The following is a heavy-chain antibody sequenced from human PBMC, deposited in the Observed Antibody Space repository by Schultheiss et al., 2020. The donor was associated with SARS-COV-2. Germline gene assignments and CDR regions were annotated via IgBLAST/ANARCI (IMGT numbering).Heavy chain of an antibody. Sequence: ASVKVSCEASGYTFTSFDIIWVRQATGQGLEWVGWTDTNTGNTGYAQKFQGRVTMIRDTSTNTAYMELSSLTFEDTAVYYCSRHPSRAMITPNEFWGQGSLVTVSS. CDR1: GYTFTSFD. CDR2: TDTNTGNT. J-gene: IGHJ4*02. V-gene: IGHV1-8*01. CDR3: SRHPSRAMITPNEF. D-gene: IGHD5-18*01.